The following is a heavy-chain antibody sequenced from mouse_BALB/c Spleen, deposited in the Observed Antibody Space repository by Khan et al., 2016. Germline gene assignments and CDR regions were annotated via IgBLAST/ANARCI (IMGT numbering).Heavy chain of an antibody. CDR2: ISYSGST. Sequence: EVQLQESGPGLVKPSQSLSLTCTVTGYSITSDYAWNWIRQFPGNKLEWMGYISYSGSTSYNPSLKSRISITRDTSKNQFFLQLNSVTTEDTATYYCARDYYGSSYFDYWGQGPTLTVSS. CDR1: GYSITSDYA. V-gene: IGHV3-2*02. D-gene: IGHD1-1*01. J-gene: IGHJ2*01. CDR3: ARDYYGSSYFDY.